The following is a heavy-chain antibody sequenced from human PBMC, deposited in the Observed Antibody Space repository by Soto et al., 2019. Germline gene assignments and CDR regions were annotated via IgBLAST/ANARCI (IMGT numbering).Heavy chain of an antibody. J-gene: IGHJ4*02. V-gene: IGHV1-8*01. CDR2: MTPNSGNT. CDR1: GYTFTSYD. Sequence: ASVKVSCKASGYTFTSYDIHWVRQAPGQGLEWMGWMTPNSGNTGYAQKFQGRVTMTRNTSISTAYMELSSLRSEDTAVYYCARGRYRSSPAFDYWGQGTLVTVSS. CDR3: ARGRYRSSPAFDY. D-gene: IGHD6-6*01.